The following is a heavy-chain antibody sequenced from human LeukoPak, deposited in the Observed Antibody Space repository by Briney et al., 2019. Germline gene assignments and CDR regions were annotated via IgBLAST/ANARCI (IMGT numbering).Heavy chain of an antibody. D-gene: IGHD3-3*01. CDR2: IYYSGST. V-gene: IGHV4-30-4*01. CDR3: ARRVLYDLLVVGQSSADGMDV. Sequence: SQTLSLTCTVSGGSISSGDYYWSWIRRPPGKGLEWIGYIYYSGSTYYNPSLKSRVTISVDTSKNQFSLKLSSVTAADTAVYYCARRVLYDLLVVGQSSADGMDVWGQGTLVTVSS. CDR1: GGSISSGDYY. J-gene: IGHJ6*02.